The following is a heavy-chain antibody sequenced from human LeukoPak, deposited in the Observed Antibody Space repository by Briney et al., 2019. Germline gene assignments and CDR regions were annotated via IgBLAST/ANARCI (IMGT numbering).Heavy chain of an antibody. J-gene: IGHJ6*02. V-gene: IGHV3-66*01. CDR2: IYSGGTT. CDR1: GFTVSSDY. Sequence: GGSLRLSCAASGFTVSSDYMTWVRQAPGKGLEWVSVIYSGGTTYYADSVKGRFIISRDSSKNTLFLEMNSLRVEDTALYYCARDGAVTGTGARYYGMDVWGRGTTVTVSS. CDR3: ARDGAVTGTGARYYGMDV. D-gene: IGHD6-19*01.